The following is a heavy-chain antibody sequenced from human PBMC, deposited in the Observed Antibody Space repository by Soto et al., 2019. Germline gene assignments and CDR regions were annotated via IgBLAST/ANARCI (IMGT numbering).Heavy chain of an antibody. CDR2: INHSGST. CDR1: GGSFSGYY. V-gene: IGHV4-34*01. CDR3: ARVALAARAPANWFDP. D-gene: IGHD6-6*01. J-gene: IGHJ5*02. Sequence: SETLSLTCAVYGGSFSGYYWSWIRQPPGKGLEWIGEINHSGSTNYNPSLKSRVTISVDTSKNQFSLKLSSVTAADTAVYYCARVALAARAPANWFDPWGQGTLVTVSS.